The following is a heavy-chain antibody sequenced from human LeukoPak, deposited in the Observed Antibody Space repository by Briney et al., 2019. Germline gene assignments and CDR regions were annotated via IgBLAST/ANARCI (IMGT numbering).Heavy chain of an antibody. CDR3: AKDLAGTVPYYFDY. D-gene: IGHD6-13*01. Sequence: GGSLRLSCAASGFTFSSYGMHWVRQAPGKGLEWVAVISCDGSNKYYADSVKGRFTISRDNSKNTLYLQMNSLRAEDTAVYYCAKDLAGTVPYYFDYWGQGTLVTVSS. V-gene: IGHV3-30*18. J-gene: IGHJ4*02. CDR2: ISCDGSNK. CDR1: GFTFSSYG.